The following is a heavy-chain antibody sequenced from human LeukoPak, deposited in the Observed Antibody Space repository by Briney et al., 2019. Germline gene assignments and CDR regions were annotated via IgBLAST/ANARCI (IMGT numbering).Heavy chain of an antibody. Sequence: GGSLRLSCAASGFTFSDHYMSWIRQAPGKGLEWVSYISSSSSYTNYADSVKGRFTISRDNAKNSLYLQMNSLRAEDTAVYYCARESDCSGGSCYATPDYWGQGTLVTVSS. CDR2: ISSSSSYT. V-gene: IGHV3-11*05. CDR1: GFTFSDHY. D-gene: IGHD2-15*01. CDR3: ARESDCSGGSCYATPDY. J-gene: IGHJ4*02.